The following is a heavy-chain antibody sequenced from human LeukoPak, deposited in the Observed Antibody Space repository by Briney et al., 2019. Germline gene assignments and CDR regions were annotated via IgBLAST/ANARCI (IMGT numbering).Heavy chain of an antibody. V-gene: IGHV3-73*01. D-gene: IGHD2-21*02. Sequence: GGSLRLSCATSGFTFSGSAMHWVRQASGKGLEWVGRIRSKANSYATAYAASVKGRFTISRDDSKNTAYLQMNSLKTEDTAVYYCTRHSSRSSGDDYWGQGTLVTVSS. CDR3: TRHSSRSSGDDY. J-gene: IGHJ4*02. CDR2: IRSKANSYAT. CDR1: GFTFSGSA.